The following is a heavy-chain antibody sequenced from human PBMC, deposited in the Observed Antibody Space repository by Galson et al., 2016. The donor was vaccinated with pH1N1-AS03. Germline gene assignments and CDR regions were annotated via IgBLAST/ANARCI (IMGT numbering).Heavy chain of an antibody. V-gene: IGHV3-30*01. D-gene: IGHD3-10*01. CDR1: GFTFSSFI. J-gene: IGHJ4*02. CDR2: ITYAVNYD. CDR3: ASFPAFQTYFYGSGSDY. Sequence: SLRLSCAASGFTFSSFIMHWVRQAPGKGVEWLAAITYAVNYDSYAASVKGRFAVSRDNSKNTLHLQMNCLREEDTAVYYCASFPAFQTYFYGSGSDYWGQGTLVSVSS.